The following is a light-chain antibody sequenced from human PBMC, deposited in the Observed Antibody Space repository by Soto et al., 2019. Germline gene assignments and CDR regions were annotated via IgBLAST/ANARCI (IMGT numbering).Light chain of an antibody. CDR3: KRRTDWPPT. CDR2: DAS. Sequence: EIVLTQSPATLSLSPGERATLSCRASQSVSSYLAWYQQKPGQAPRLLIYDASNRGTGIPARFSGSGSGTPFTLTISSLEPEDLAVYYGKRRTDWPPTFGGGTKVEI. V-gene: IGKV3-11*01. J-gene: IGKJ4*01. CDR1: QSVSSY.